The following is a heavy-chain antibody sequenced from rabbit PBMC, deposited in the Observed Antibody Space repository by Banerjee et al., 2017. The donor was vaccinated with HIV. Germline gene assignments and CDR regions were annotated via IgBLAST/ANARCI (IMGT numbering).Heavy chain of an antibody. V-gene: IGHV1S45*01. CDR3: ARDLAGVIGWNFGL. D-gene: IGHD4-1*01. J-gene: IGHJ4*01. CDR1: GFSFSSSYY. Sequence: QEQLVESGGGLVQPEGSLTLTCTASGFSFSSSYYMCWVRQAPGKGLEWIACIYVGSSAITWYASWAKGRFTISKTSSTTVTLQMTSLTVADTATYFCARDLAGVIGWNFGLWGQGTLVTVS. CDR2: IYVGSSAIT.